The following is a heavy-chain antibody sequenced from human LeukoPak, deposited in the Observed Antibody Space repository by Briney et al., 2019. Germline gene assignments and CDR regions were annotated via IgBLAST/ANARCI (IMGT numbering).Heavy chain of an antibody. CDR1: GYTFTSYG. Sequence: ASVKVSCKASGYTFTSYGISWVRQAPGQGLEWMGWISAYNGNTNYAQKLQGRVTMTTDTSTSTAYMELRSLRSDDTAVYYCARVGDLSGLLWFGELGVWGKGTTVTVSS. V-gene: IGHV1-18*01. CDR2: ISAYNGNT. J-gene: IGHJ6*04. CDR3: ARVGDLSGLLWFGELGV. D-gene: IGHD3-10*01.